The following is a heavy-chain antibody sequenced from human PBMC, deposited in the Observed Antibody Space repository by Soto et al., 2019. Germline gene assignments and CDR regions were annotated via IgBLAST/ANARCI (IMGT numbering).Heavy chain of an antibody. D-gene: IGHD1-26*01. J-gene: IGHJ6*02. V-gene: IGHV4-34*01. CDR3: ASLRGSYDYYGMDV. CDR2: INHTGST. Sequence: SETLSLTCAIYGASFSDYSWSWIRQPPGKGLQWIGEINHTGSTNYNPSLKSRVTISVDTSKNQFSLKLSSVTAADTAVYCCASLRGSYDYYGMDVWGQGTTVTVSS. CDR1: GASFSDYS.